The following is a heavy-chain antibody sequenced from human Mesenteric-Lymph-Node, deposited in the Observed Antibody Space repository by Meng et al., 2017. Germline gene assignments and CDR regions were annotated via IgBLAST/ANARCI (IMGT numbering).Heavy chain of an antibody. J-gene: IGHJ3*01. CDR3: VRDGSMLGTNSNLDAFDV. V-gene: IGHV3-48*03. D-gene: IGHD1-1*01. CDR1: GFIFSDYE. Sequence: GGSLRLSCAAAGFIFSDYEINWVRRAPGKGLEWLSYISNSGDTTHYADSVKGRFTISRDNAKSSVFLDMGSLRAEDTALYYCVRDGSMLGTNSNLDAFDVWGQGTMVTVSS. CDR2: ISNSGDTT.